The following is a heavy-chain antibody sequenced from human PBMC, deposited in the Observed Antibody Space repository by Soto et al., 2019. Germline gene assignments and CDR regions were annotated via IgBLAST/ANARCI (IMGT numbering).Heavy chain of an antibody. J-gene: IGHJ5*02. V-gene: IGHV4-34*01. CDR2: INHSGST. CDR3: ARGIVVVTDTNNWFDP. CDR1: GGSFSGYY. D-gene: IGHD2-21*02. Sequence: QVQLQQWGAGLLKPSETLSLTCAVYGGSFSGYYWSWIRQPPGKGLEWIGEINHSGSTNYNPSLKSRVTISVDTSKNHFSLKLSSVTAADTAVYYCARGIVVVTDTNNWFDPWGQGTLVTVSS.